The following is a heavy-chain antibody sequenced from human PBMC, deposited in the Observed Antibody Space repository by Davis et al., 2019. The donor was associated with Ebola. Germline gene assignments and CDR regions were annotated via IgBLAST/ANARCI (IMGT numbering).Heavy chain of an antibody. CDR3: AADRGYDFWSGYYFDAFDI. D-gene: IGHD3-3*01. CDR2: ISAYNGNT. Sequence: ASVKVSCKASGYTFTSYGISWVRQAPGQGLEWMGWISAYNGNTNYAQKLQGRVTMTTDTSTSTAYMELRSLRSDDTAVYYCAADRGYDFWSGYYFDAFDIWGQGTMVTVSS. V-gene: IGHV1-18*01. J-gene: IGHJ3*02. CDR1: GYTFTSYG.